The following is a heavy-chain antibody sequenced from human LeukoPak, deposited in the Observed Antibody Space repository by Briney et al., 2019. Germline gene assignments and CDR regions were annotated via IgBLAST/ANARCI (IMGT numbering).Heavy chain of an antibody. D-gene: IGHD3-10*01. CDR3: WNVGAAYYFDQ. V-gene: IGHV3-30*03. Sequence: GGSLRLSCAASGFTFSNYGMHWVRQAPGKGLEWVAVIRQDGSNKYYADSVKGRFTISRDNSKTFLYLQMNSLRADDTAVYYWWNVGAAYYFDQWGQGTLVTVSS. J-gene: IGHJ4*02. CDR2: IRQDGSNK. CDR1: GFTFSNYG.